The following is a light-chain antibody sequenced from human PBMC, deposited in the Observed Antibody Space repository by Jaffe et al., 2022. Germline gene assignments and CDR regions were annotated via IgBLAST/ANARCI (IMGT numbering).Light chain of an antibody. CDR2: KAS. CDR3: QQYITWT. V-gene: IGKV1-5*03. Sequence: DIQMTQSPSTLSASVGDRVTITCRASQSISSWLAWYQQKPGKAPKLLIYKASSLESGVPSRFSGSGSGTEFTLTISSLQPDDFATYYCQQYITWTFGQGTKVEIK. J-gene: IGKJ1*01. CDR1: QSISSW.